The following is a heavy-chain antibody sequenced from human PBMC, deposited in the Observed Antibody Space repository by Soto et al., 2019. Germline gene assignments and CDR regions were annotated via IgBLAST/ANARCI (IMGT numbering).Heavy chain of an antibody. CDR3: ARDYRVLRFYGMDV. D-gene: IGHD3-3*01. J-gene: IGHJ6*02. CDR1: DTPSPAT. V-gene: IGHV1-2*02. CDR2: STLTVVA. Sequence: ASVKVPARLLDTPSPATICTGCDRPLDKGLSGWDGSTLTVVAQTMHRSLGRVTMTRDTSISTAYMELSRLRSDDTAVYYCARDYRVLRFYGMDVWGQGTTVTVSS.